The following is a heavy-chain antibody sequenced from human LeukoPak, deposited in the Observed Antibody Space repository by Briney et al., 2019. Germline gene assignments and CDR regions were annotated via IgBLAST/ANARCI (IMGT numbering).Heavy chain of an antibody. CDR1: GYTFRSYE. Sequence: PGGSLRLSCVASGYTFRSYEMSWVRQAPGKGLEWLSYISSSGSTIYYADFVKGRFTISRDNAKNSVYLQMNSVRAEDTAAYYCARETYFDYWGQGTLLTVSS. J-gene: IGHJ4*02. CDR3: ARETYFDY. V-gene: IGHV3-48*03. CDR2: ISSSGSTI.